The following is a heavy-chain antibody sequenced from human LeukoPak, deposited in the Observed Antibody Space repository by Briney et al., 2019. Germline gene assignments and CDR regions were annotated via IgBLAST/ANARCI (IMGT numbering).Heavy chain of an antibody. D-gene: IGHD5-24*01. CDR3: ARDNSRWLQSGLDY. CDR1: GFTFSSYS. V-gene: IGHV3-48*04. Sequence: GRSLRLSCAASGFTFSSYSMNWVRQAPGKGLEWVSYISSSSSTIYYADSVKGRFTISRDSAKNSLYLQMNSLRAEDTAVYYCARDNSRWLQSGLDYWGQGTLVTVSS. J-gene: IGHJ4*02. CDR2: ISSSSSTI.